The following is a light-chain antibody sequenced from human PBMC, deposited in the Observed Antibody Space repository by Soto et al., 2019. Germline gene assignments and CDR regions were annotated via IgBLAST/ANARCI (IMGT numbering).Light chain of an antibody. CDR2: DAS. V-gene: IGKV3-11*01. CDR1: QSVSSY. CDR3: QQRSNSHT. Sequence: EIVLTQSPATLSLSPGERATLSCRASQSVSSYLAWYQQKPGQAPRLLIYDASNRATGIPARFSGSGSGTDFRLNISRLEPEDDAVYNRQQRSNSHTFGQGTKLEIK. J-gene: IGKJ2*01.